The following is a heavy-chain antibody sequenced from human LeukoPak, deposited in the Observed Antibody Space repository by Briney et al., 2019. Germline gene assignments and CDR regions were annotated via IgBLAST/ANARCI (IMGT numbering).Heavy chain of an antibody. CDR3: ARDLATIFGVSKGAFDI. D-gene: IGHD3-3*01. CDR2: ISYDGSNK. Sequence: GGSLRLSCAASGFTFSDFWMHWVRQAPGKGLEWVAVISYDGSNKYYADSVKGRFTISRDNSKNTLYLQMNSLRAEDTAVYYCARDLATIFGVSKGAFDIWGQGTMVTVSS. CDR1: GFTFSDFW. V-gene: IGHV3-30-3*01. J-gene: IGHJ3*02.